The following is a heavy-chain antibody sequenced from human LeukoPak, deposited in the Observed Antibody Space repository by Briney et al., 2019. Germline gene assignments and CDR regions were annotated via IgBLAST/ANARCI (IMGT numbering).Heavy chain of an antibody. V-gene: IGHV3-66*01. CDR3: ARGPGIAAAGTFDY. CDR2: IYSGGST. D-gene: IGHD6-13*01. Sequence: PGGSLRLSCAASGFTVNSNYMSWVRQAPGKGLEWVSVIYSGGSTYYADSVKGRFTISRDNSKNTLYLQMNSLRAEDTAVYYCARGPGIAAAGTFDYWGQGTLVTVSS. CDR1: GFTVNSNY. J-gene: IGHJ4*02.